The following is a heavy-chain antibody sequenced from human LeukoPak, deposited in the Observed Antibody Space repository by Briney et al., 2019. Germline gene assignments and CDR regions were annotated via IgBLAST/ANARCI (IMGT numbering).Heavy chain of an antibody. CDR2: INHSGST. J-gene: IGHJ3*02. CDR3: ASQAYCGGDCYPDAFDI. CDR1: GGSFSGYY. D-gene: IGHD2-21*02. V-gene: IGHV4-34*01. Sequence: SETLSLTCAVYGGSFSGYYWSWIRQPPGKGLEWIGEINHSGSTNYNPSLKSRVTISVDTSKNQFSLKLSPVTAADTAVYYCASQAYCGGDCYPDAFDIWGQGTMVTVSS.